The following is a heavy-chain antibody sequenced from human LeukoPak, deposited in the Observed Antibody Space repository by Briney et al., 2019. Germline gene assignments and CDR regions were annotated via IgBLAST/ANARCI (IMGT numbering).Heavy chain of an antibody. CDR2: ISTSSGYI. CDR1: GFTFSSYS. J-gene: IGHJ6*03. V-gene: IGHV3-21*06. D-gene: IGHD3-9*01. CDR3: ARDPPILTGPYYYYMDV. Sequence: PGGSLRLSCAVPGFTFSSYSMNWVRQAPGKGLEWVSSISTSSGYIYYADSVKGRFIISRDNAKNSLYLQMNSLRAEDTAAYYCARDPPILTGPYYYYMDVWGKGTTVTISS.